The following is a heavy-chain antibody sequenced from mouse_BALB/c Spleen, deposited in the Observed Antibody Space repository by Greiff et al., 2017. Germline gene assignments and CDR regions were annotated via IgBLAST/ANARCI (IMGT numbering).Heavy chain of an antibody. J-gene: IGHJ2*01. CDR2: IYWDDDK. Sequence: QVTLKVSGPGILQPSQTLSLTCSFSGFSLSTSGMGVSWIRQPSGKGLEWLAHIYWDDDKRYNPSLKSRLTISKDTSRNQVFLKITSVDTADTATYYCARRVYRYDGFDYWGQGTTLTVSS. D-gene: IGHD2-14*01. CDR3: ARRVYRYDGFDY. V-gene: IGHV8-12*01. CDR1: GFSLSTSGMG.